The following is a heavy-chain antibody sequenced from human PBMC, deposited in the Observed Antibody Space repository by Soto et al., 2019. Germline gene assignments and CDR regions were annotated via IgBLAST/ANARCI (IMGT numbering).Heavy chain of an antibody. J-gene: IGHJ6*02. CDR3: AKDNTYYDFWSGYSPPPYYYYGMDV. Sequence: QVQLVESGGGVVQPGRSLRLSCAASGFTFSSYGMHWVRQAPGKGLEWVAVISYDGSNKYYADSVKGRFTISRDNSKNTLYLQMNRLRAEDTAVYYGAKDNTYYDFWSGYSPPPYYYYGMDVWGQGTTVTVSS. V-gene: IGHV3-30*18. CDR1: GFTFSSYG. D-gene: IGHD3-3*01. CDR2: ISYDGSNK.